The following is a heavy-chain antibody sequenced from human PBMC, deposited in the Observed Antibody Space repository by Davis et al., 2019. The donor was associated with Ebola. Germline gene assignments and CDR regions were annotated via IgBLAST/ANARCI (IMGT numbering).Heavy chain of an antibody. CDR1: GFTFSDYG. D-gene: IGHD2-15*01. CDR2: IRYDGSNK. J-gene: IGHJ6*02. V-gene: IGHV3-30*02. Sequence: GESLKISCAASGFTFSDYGMHWVRQAPGKGLEWVAFIRYDGSNKYYEDSLKGRFTISRDNSRNTLYLQMNGLRTEDTAVHFCVRGTYCGGGSCYSGTNHYSGMDVWGQGATVTVSS. CDR3: VRGTYCGGGSCYSGTNHYSGMDV.